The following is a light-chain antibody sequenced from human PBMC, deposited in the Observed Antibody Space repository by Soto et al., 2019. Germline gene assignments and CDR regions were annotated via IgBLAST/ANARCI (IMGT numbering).Light chain of an antibody. CDR3: QQYDKWPIT. Sequence: EKVMTQSPGTLSVSPGERATLSCRASESVNTYLAWYQQKPGQAPRLLIYAASTRATGIPARFSGSGSGTEFTLTINSLQSEDFAVYYCQQYDKWPITFGQGTQLEVK. J-gene: IGKJ5*01. V-gene: IGKV3-15*01. CDR1: ESVNTY. CDR2: AAS.